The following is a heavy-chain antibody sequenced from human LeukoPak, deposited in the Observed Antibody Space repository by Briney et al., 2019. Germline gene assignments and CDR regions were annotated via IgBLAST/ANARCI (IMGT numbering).Heavy chain of an antibody. Sequence: ASVKVSCKGSGYTFTKYAVSWVRQAPGQGLEYMGWIDTNTGNPTYAQGFTGRFVFSLDTSVSTAYLQISSLKAEDSAIYFCANCYDSSGFFAYWGQGTLVTVSS. V-gene: IGHV7-4-1*02. CDR1: GYTFTKYA. CDR3: ANCYDSSGFFAY. J-gene: IGHJ4*02. CDR2: IDTNTGNP. D-gene: IGHD3-22*01.